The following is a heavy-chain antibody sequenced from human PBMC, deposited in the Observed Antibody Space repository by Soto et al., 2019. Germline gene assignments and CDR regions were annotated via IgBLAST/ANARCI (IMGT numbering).Heavy chain of an antibody. CDR2: INSDGSST. CDR3: VRSREVDY. Sequence: PGGSLRLSCAASGFTFSNYLMHWVRQAPGKGLAWVSRINSDGSSTNFADSVKGRFTISRDNAKSMLYLQMNSLRAEDTAVYYCVRSREVDYWGQGTLVTVSS. J-gene: IGHJ4*02. V-gene: IGHV3-74*01. CDR1: GFTFSNYL.